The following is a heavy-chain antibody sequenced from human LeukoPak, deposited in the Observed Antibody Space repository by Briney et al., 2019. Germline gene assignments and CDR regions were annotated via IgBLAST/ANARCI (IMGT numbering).Heavy chain of an antibody. CDR3: ASTHKSGRDGYNYPNFDY. J-gene: IGHJ4*02. CDR2: IGWNSVDT. V-gene: IGHV3-9*01. D-gene: IGHD5-24*01. CDR1: GFTFGDYA. Sequence: GKSLRLSCEGSGFTFGDYAMHWVRQAPGEGLEWVSGIGWNSVDTGYADSVKGRFTISRDNSKNTLYLQMNSLRAEDTAVYYCASTHKSGRDGYNYPNFDYWGQGTLVTVSS.